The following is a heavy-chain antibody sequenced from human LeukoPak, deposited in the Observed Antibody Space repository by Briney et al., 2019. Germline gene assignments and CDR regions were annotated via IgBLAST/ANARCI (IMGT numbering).Heavy chain of an antibody. D-gene: IGHD2-2*01. CDR3: QVVPAAIDAFDI. J-gene: IGHJ3*02. CDR1: GFTFTSYN. CDR2: ISSSLNYI. Sequence: GGSLRLSCAASGFTFTSYNMNWVRQAPGKGLEWVSSISSSLNYIYYADSVKGRFTISRDNAKNSLYLQMNSLRAEDTAVYYCQVVPAAIDAFDIWGQGTMVTVSS. V-gene: IGHV3-21*01.